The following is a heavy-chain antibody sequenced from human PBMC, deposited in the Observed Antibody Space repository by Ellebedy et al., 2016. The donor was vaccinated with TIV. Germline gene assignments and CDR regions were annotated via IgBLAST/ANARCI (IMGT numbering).Heavy chain of an antibody. J-gene: IGHJ4*02. Sequence: GESLKISXAASGFTFSRYNMNWVRQAPGKGLEWVSSISSSSSYIYYAESVKGRFTISRDNAKNSLYLQMNSLRAEDTAVYYCARDFSSSSPYWGQGTLVTVSS. CDR2: ISSSSSYI. CDR3: ARDFSSSSPY. CDR1: GFTFSRYN. V-gene: IGHV3-21*01. D-gene: IGHD6-6*01.